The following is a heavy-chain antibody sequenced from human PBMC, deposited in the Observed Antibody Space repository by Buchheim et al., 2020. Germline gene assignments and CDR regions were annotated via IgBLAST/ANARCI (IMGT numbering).Heavy chain of an antibody. Sequence: EVQLLESGGGLVQPGGSLRLSCAASGFTFSSYAMSWVRQAPEKGLEWVSAISGSGGSTYYADSVKGRFTISRDNSKNTMYLQMNSLRAEDTAVYYCAKVIRGGSGWFYGMDVWGQGTT. J-gene: IGHJ6*02. CDR2: ISGSGGST. CDR1: GFTFSSYA. CDR3: AKVIRGGSGWFYGMDV. D-gene: IGHD6-19*01. V-gene: IGHV3-23*01.